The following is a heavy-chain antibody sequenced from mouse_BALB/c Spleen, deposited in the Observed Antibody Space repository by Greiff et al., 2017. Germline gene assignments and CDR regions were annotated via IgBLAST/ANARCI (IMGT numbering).Heavy chain of an antibody. D-gene: IGHD2-10*02. Sequence: TASGFDFSRYWMSWVRQAPGKGLEWIGEINPDSSTINYTPSLKDKFIISRDNAKNTLYLQMSKVRSEDTALYYCARSGYGNYGDAMDYWGQGTSVTVSS. J-gene: IGHJ4*01. CDR3: ARSGYGNYGDAMDY. V-gene: IGHV4-1*02. CDR2: INPDSSTI. CDR1: GFDFSRYW.